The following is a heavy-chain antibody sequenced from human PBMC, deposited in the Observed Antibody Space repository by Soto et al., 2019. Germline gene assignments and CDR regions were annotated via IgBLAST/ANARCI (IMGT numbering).Heavy chain of an antibody. V-gene: IGHV3-23*01. CDR3: AKGRRIQFISGMDV. Sequence: PGGYLRLSCAASGFNFSSYAMSWVRQAPGKGLEWVSAISGSGGSTYYADSVKGRFTISRDNSKNTLYLQMNSLRAEDTAVYYCAKGRRIQFISGMDVWGQGTTVTVSS. CDR1: GFNFSSYA. D-gene: IGHD5-18*01. CDR2: ISGSGGST. J-gene: IGHJ6*02.